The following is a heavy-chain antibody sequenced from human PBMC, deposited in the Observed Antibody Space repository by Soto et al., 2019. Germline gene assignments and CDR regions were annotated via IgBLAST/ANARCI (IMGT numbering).Heavy chain of an antibody. CDR3: ARSATTLYAYYYYYYMDV. Sequence: GGSLRLSCAASGFTFSSYSMNWVRQAPGKGLEWVSYISSSSSTIYYADSVKGRFTISRDNAKNSLYLQMNSLRAEDTAVYYCARSATTLYAYYYYYYMDVRGKGTTVTVSS. CDR1: GFTFSSYS. J-gene: IGHJ6*03. V-gene: IGHV3-48*01. CDR2: ISSSSSTI. D-gene: IGHD4-17*01.